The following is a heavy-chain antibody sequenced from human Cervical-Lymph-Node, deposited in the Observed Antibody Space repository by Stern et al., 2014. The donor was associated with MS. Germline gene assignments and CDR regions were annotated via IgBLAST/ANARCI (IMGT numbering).Heavy chain of an antibody. J-gene: IGHJ4*02. CDR1: GYTFTSYG. V-gene: IGHV1-18*01. CDR3: ARDLYSGYDFLDY. D-gene: IGHD5-12*01. CDR2: INTYNGNT. Sequence: QVQLVQSGAEVKKPGASVKVSCKASGYTFTSYGITWVRQAPGQGLEWMGWINTYNGNTKDVQKFRGRVTMTTDTSTSTAYMELRSLKSDDTAVYYCARDLYSGYDFLDYWGQGTLVTVSS.